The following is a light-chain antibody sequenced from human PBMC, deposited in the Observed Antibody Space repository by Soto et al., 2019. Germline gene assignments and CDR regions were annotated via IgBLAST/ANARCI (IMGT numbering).Light chain of an antibody. Sequence: EIVLTQSPATLSLSPGERATLSCSASQSVSSYLAWYQQKPGQAPRLLIYDASNRATGIPARFSGSGSGTDFTITISSLEPADLAVYYCQQRSNWPPTFGQGTKLEIK. CDR2: DAS. V-gene: IGKV3-11*01. CDR1: QSVSSY. CDR3: QQRSNWPPT. J-gene: IGKJ2*01.